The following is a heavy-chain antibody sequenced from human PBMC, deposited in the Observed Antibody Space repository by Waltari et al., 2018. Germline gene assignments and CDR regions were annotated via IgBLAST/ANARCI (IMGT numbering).Heavy chain of an antibody. V-gene: IGHV3-30*02. CDR1: GFTFSSYG. D-gene: IGHD4-17*01. J-gene: IGHJ4*02. Sequence: QVQLVESGGGVVQPGGSLRLSCVASGFTFSSYGMHWVRQAPGKGLGWVGFIRIDGSNKYYTESVKGRITISRDDSKNTLYLQMNSLRPEDTAVYYCAKKGDYGDYLWNYWGQGTLVTVSS. CDR3: AKKGDYGDYLWNY. CDR2: IRIDGSNK.